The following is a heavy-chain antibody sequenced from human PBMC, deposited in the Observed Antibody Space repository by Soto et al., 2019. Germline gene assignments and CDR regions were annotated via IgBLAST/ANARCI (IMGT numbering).Heavy chain of an antibody. CDR3: AGGTGWLIDY. V-gene: IGHV3-7*04. J-gene: IGHJ4*02. CDR2: IKQDGSEK. Sequence: EVQLMESGGGLVQPGGSLRLSCAGSGFTFSSYWMNWVRQAPGKGLEWVANIKQDGSEKYYVDSVKGRFSISRDNAQNSMYLQMNSLRAEDTAVCYCAGGTGWLIDYWGQGTLVTVSS. CDR1: GFTFSSYW. D-gene: IGHD6-19*01.